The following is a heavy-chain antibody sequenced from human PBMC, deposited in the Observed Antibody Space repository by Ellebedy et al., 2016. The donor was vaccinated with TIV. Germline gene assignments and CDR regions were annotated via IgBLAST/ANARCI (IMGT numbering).Heavy chain of an antibody. J-gene: IGHJ4*02. D-gene: IGHD1-1*01. CDR3: GPYQRRGAFDF. Sequence: PGGSLRLSCAASGFTFSSYWMHWVRQAPGKGLEWVSAIHGGGSSTYYADSVRGRFTISRENSKNTLYLQMNSLRAEDTAVYYCGPYQRRGAFDFWGQGTLVTVSS. V-gene: IGHV3-23*01. CDR2: IHGGGSST. CDR1: GFTFSSYW.